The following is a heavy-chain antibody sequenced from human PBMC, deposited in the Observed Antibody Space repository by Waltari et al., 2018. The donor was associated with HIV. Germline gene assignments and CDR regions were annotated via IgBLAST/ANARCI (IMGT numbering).Heavy chain of an antibody. V-gene: IGHV3-48*02. CDR2: ISSKSDPI. D-gene: IGHD3-9*01. CDR3: ARGLHRGGHYFGMDV. Sequence: EVKLVESGGGSVRPGGCLRLYCAACGFSFNTHAMNWVRTATGKGLEWVSYISSKSDPIDYADSVKGRFTISRDNAKNSLYLQMNSLRDDDTAVYYCARGLHRGGHYFGMDVWGRGTTVIVSS. CDR1: GFSFNTHA. J-gene: IGHJ6*02.